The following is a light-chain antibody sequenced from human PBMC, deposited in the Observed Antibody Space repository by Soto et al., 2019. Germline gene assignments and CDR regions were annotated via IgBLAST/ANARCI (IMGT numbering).Light chain of an antibody. V-gene: IGKV3-11*01. J-gene: IGKJ1*01. CDR2: DAS. CDR1: QSVSTY. CDR3: QHRYNWPQT. Sequence: EIVLTQSPATLSLSPGERATLSCRASQSVSTYLAWSQQKLGQPPTLLIYDASNRASGITARFSGIGSGTDFTLTVSSLEPEDVAVYYCQHRYNWPQTFGQGTKVEVK.